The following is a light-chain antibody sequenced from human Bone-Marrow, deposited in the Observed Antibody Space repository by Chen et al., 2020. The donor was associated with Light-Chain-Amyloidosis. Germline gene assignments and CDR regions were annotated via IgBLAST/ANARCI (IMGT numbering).Light chain of an antibody. V-gene: IGKV3-20*01. Sequence: IVLTQSPGTLSLSPGEGANLSCRASQTISSNYLTWYQQKFGQAPRLLIYGSSSMATGIPDRFTGSGSGTDFTLTINRLEPEDFAMYYCQQYGTSPLTVGGGTKVEIK. CDR3: QQYGTSPLT. J-gene: IGKJ4*01. CDR2: GSS. CDR1: QTISSNY.